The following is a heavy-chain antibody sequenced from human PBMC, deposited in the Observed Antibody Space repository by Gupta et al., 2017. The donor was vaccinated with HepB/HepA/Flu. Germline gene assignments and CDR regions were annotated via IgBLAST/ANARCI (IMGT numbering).Heavy chain of an antibody. J-gene: IGHJ6*03. CDR3: ARGLGLNYYYYMDV. CDR2: IYSDGSSA. CDR1: XXTPXXXX. Sequence: EVQLVXSGGGLVQPGGYLRRSCAXSXXTPXXXXXXXVRQAPGKGLVWVSRIYSDGSSARYADSVKGRFTISRDNAKNTLYLQMNSLKAEGTAVYYCARGLGLNYYYYMDVWGKGTTVTVSS. D-gene: IGHD3/OR15-3a*01. V-gene: IGHV3-74*01.